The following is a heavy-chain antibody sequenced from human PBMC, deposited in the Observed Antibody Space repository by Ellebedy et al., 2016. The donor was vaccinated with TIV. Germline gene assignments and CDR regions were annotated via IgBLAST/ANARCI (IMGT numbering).Heavy chain of an antibody. D-gene: IGHD3-22*01. CDR1: GFTFSSFA. Sequence: GESLKISCAASGFTFSSFAMHWVRQTPGKGLEWLSVISAGGDNTYHADSVKGRFTITRDNSKNTLYLQMDRLRAEDTAVYYCAKGTSSGLNYDRVGSESWGQGTLVSVSS. J-gene: IGHJ5*02. V-gene: IGHV3-23*01. CDR2: ISAGGDNT. CDR3: AKGTSSGLNYDRVGSES.